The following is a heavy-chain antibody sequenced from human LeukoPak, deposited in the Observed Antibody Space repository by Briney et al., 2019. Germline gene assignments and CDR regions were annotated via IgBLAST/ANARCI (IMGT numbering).Heavy chain of an antibody. J-gene: IGHJ4*02. D-gene: IGHD3-10*01. CDR3: ARATSGSYFLYY. CDR1: AYTFNAHY. Sequence: GAAVKVSCKASAYTFNAHYIHWVRQAPGQGLEWMGWLNPNNGATHYAQKFQGRVTMTRDTSNSTAYMEVSRLRSDDTAVYYCARATSGSYFLYYWGQGTLVTVSS. CDR2: LNPNNGAT. V-gene: IGHV1-2*02.